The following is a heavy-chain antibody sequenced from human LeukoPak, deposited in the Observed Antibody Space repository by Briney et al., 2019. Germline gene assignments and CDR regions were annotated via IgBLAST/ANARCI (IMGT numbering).Heavy chain of an antibody. CDR1: GFTFSSYG. J-gene: IGHJ4*02. Sequence: GRSLRLSCAASGFTFSSYGMHWVRQAPGKGLEWVAVIWYDGSNKYYADSVKGRFTISRDNSKNTLYLQMNSLRAEDTAVYYCARDGVEYYDILFDYWGQGTLVTVSS. D-gene: IGHD3-9*01. CDR2: IWYDGSNK. V-gene: IGHV3-33*01. CDR3: ARDGVEYYDILFDY.